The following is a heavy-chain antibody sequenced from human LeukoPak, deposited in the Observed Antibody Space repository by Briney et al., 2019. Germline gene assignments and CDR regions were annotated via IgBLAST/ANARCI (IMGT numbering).Heavy chain of an antibody. CDR1: GFAFSSYA. CDR3: ARDPVSIGSRMNSDY. Sequence: PGGSLRLSCAASGFAFSSYAMRWVRQAPGKGLEWVALISNDGNNKYHADSVKGRFTISRDNSKKSLYLQMNSLRAEDTALYYCARDPVSIGSRMNSDYWGQGTLVTVSS. D-gene: IGHD3-10*01. V-gene: IGHV3-30-3*01. J-gene: IGHJ4*02. CDR2: ISNDGNNK.